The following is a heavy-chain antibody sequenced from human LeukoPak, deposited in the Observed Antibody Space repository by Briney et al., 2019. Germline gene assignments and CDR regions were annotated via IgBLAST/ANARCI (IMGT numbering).Heavy chain of an antibody. J-gene: IGHJ4*02. CDR3: AREGRDTTIDY. D-gene: IGHD5-24*01. V-gene: IGHV3-74*01. CDR2: INRDGDYT. CDR1: GFTFSSYS. Sequence: PGGSLRLSCAASGFTFSSYSMNWVRQTPGKGLVWVTRINRDGDYTTSADSVKGRFTISRDNAENTLSLQMNSLRAEDTAVYYCAREGRDTTIDYWGQGTLVTVSS.